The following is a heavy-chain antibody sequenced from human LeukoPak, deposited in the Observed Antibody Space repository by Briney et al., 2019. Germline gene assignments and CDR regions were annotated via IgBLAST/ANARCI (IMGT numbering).Heavy chain of an antibody. CDR1: GFTFSSYG. J-gene: IGHJ5*02. CDR2: IRYDGSNK. CDR3: ARVVLRFLEWSETNWFDP. D-gene: IGHD3-3*01. V-gene: IGHV3-30*02. Sequence: GGSLRLSCAASGFTFSSYGMHWVRQAPGKGLEWVAFIRYDGSNKYYADSVKGRFTISRDNSKNTLYLQMNSLRVEDTAVYYCARVVLRFLEWSETNWFDPWGQGTLATVSS.